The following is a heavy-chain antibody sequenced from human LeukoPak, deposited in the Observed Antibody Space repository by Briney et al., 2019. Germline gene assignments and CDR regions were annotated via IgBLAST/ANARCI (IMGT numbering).Heavy chain of an antibody. CDR1: GFTFSSYA. CDR3: AKVLIQYGDYADY. V-gene: IGHV3-23*01. CDR2: ISGSGGST. D-gene: IGHD4-17*01. J-gene: IGHJ4*02. Sequence: PGGSLRLSCAASGFTFSSYAMSRVRQAPGKGLEWVSAISGSGGSTYYADSVKGRFTISRDNSKNTLYLQMNSLRAEGTAVYYCAKVLIQYGDYADYWGQGTLVTVSS.